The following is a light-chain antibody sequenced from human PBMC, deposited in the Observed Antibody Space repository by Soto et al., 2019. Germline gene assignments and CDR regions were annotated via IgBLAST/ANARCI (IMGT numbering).Light chain of an antibody. CDR2: GAS. CDR3: QKYNGAPRT. CDR1: QDIRNY. Sequence: DIQMTQSPSSLSASVGDRVTITCRASQDIRNYLAWYQQKPGKVPKLLIYGASTLQSGVPSRFSGSGSGTDFTLTISSLQPEDFATYYCQKYNGAPRTFGQGTKVEFK. J-gene: IGKJ1*01. V-gene: IGKV1-27*01.